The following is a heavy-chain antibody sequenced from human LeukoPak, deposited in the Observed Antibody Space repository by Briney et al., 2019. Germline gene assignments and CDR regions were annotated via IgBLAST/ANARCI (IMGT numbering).Heavy chain of an antibody. Sequence: GASVKVSCKASGYTFTGYYMHWVRQAPGQGLEWMGRINPNSGGTNYAQRFQGRVTMTRDTSISTAYMELSSLRSEDTAVYYCAREAVAATFTASYGMDVWGQGTTVTVSS. CDR1: GYTFTGYY. J-gene: IGHJ6*02. D-gene: IGHD6-19*01. CDR2: INPNSGGT. CDR3: AREAVAATFTASYGMDV. V-gene: IGHV1-2*06.